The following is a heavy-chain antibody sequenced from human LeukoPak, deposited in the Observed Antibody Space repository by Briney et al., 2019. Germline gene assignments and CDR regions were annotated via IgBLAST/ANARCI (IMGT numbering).Heavy chain of an antibody. CDR2: ISCNSGST. CDR1: GFNFNDYA. D-gene: IGHD3-10*01. Sequence: PGGSLRLSCAASGFNFNDYAMHWVRQAPGKGLEWVSVISCNSGSTAYADSVKGRFTISRDSAKKSLYLQMNSLRPEDTAMYYCVKAAGDWYFDLWGRGTLVSVSS. V-gene: IGHV3-9*01. CDR3: VKAAGDWYFDL. J-gene: IGHJ2*01.